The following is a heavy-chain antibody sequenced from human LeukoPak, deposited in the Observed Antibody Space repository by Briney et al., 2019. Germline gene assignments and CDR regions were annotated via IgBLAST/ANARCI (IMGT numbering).Heavy chain of an antibody. J-gene: IGHJ4*02. CDR3: ASRYSSGWSDGFH. Sequence: GGSLRLSCAASGFTFSSYAMHWVRQAPGKGLEWVAVISYDGSNKYCADSVKGRFTISRDNSKNTLYLQMNSLRAEDTAVYYCASRYSSGWSDGFHWGQGTLVTVSS. CDR1: GFTFSSYA. CDR2: ISYDGSNK. D-gene: IGHD6-19*01. V-gene: IGHV3-30*04.